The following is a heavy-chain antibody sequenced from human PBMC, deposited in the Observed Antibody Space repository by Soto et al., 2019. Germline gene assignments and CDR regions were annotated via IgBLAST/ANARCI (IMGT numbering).Heavy chain of an antibody. CDR2: IYWNDDK. J-gene: IGHJ4*02. CDR3: PHPWGLPFDY. Sequence: QITLKESGPTLVKPTQTLTLTCTYSGFSLRTTGVGVGWIRQPPGKALEWLGIIYWNDDKRYSPSLKSRFTLTSDISNSQVVLTMTNMAPVDTGPYSCPHPWGLPFDYWGQGTLVIVSS. CDR1: GFSLRTTGVG. V-gene: IGHV2-5*01. D-gene: IGHD3-16*01.